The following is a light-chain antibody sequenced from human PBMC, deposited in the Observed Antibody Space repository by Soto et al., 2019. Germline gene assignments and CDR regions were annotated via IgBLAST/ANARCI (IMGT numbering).Light chain of an antibody. J-gene: IGKJ1*01. CDR1: QTISSW. V-gene: IGKV1-5*03. CDR3: QHYNSYSEA. CDR2: KAS. Sequence: DIQMTQSPSTLSGSVGDRVTITCRASQTISSWLAWYQQKPGKAPKLLIYKASTLKSGVPLRFSGSGSGTEFTLTISSLQPDDFATYYCQHYNSYSEAFGQGTKGEL.